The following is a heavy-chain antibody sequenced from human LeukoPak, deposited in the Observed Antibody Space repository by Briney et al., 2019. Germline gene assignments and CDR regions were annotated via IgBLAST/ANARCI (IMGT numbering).Heavy chain of an antibody. D-gene: IGHD3-3*01. J-gene: IGHJ4*02. CDR1: GDSIISSDYY. Sequence: KPSETLSLTCTVSGDSIISSDYYWGWVRQSPGRGLEWIGSMHLGGSTYYNPSLKSRATIFVDTSENQFSLNLNSVTAADTAVYHCARGITTFGVAGYYFDYWGQGALLTVSS. V-gene: IGHV4-39*01. CDR3: ARGITTFGVAGYYFDY. CDR2: MHLGGST.